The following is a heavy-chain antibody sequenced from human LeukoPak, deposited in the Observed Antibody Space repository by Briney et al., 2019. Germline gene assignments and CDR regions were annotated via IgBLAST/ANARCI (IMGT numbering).Heavy chain of an antibody. CDR1: GGTFSSYA. V-gene: IGHV1-69*05. CDR3: ARDNSGSYYNVSDYYYYMDV. Sequence: SVKVSCKASGGTFSSYAISWVRQAPGQGLEWMGGIIPIFGTANYAQKFQGRVTITTDESTSTAYMELSSLRSEDTAVYYCARDNSGSYYNVSDYYYYMDVWGKGTTVTVSS. J-gene: IGHJ6*03. D-gene: IGHD3-10*01. CDR2: IIPIFGTA.